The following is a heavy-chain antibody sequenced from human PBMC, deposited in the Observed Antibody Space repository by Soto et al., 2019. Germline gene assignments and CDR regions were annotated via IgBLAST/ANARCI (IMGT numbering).Heavy chain of an antibody. CDR2: ISSSSSTI. V-gene: IGHV3-48*01. CDR3: ARETSSYYYYMDV. Sequence: EVQLVESGGGLVQPGGSLRLSCAASGFTFSSYSMNWVRQAPGKGLEWVSYISSSSSTIYYADSVKGRFTIFRDNAKNSLYLQMNSLRAEDTAVYYCARETSSYYYYMDVWGKGTTVTVSS. D-gene: IGHD6-6*01. CDR1: GFTFSSYS. J-gene: IGHJ6*03.